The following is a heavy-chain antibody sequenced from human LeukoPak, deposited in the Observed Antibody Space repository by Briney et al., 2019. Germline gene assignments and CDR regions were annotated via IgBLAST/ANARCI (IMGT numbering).Heavy chain of an antibody. CDR2: IKSKTDGGTT. V-gene: IGHV3-15*01. Sequence: GGSLRLSCAASGFTFSNAWMSWVRQAPGKGLEWVGRIKSKTDGGTTDYAAPVKGRFTISRDDSKNTLYLQMNSLKTEDTALYYCARGSSSGWYGVYFDYWGQGTLVTVSS. CDR1: GFTFSNAW. CDR3: ARGSSSGWYGVYFDY. J-gene: IGHJ4*02. D-gene: IGHD6-19*01.